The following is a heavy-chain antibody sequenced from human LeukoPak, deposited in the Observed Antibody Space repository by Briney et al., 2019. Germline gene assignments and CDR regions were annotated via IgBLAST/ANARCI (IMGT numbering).Heavy chain of an antibody. J-gene: IGHJ4*02. Sequence: SETLSLTCTVSGGYISSSSYFWAWIRQPPGKGLECIGSMSYSGSTYYNPSLKSRLTVSVDTSKNQFSLKLTSVTAADTAVYYCARDFGDFRTDYWGQGTLVTVSS. CDR3: ARDFGDFRTDY. CDR2: MSYSGST. CDR1: GGYISSSSYF. V-gene: IGHV4-39*01. D-gene: IGHD4-17*01.